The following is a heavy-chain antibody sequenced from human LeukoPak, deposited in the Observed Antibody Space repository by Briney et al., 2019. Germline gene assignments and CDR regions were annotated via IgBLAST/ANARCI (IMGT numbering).Heavy chain of an antibody. Sequence: SETLSLTCAVYGGSFSGYYWSWIRQPPGEGLEWIGEINHSGITSYNPSLKSRVTISVDTSKNQFSLKLSSVTAADTAVYYCARMSIAVTGIDFWGQGTLVTVSS. V-gene: IGHV4-34*01. CDR2: INHSGIT. J-gene: IGHJ4*02. CDR3: ARMSIAVTGIDF. D-gene: IGHD6-19*01. CDR1: GGSFSGYY.